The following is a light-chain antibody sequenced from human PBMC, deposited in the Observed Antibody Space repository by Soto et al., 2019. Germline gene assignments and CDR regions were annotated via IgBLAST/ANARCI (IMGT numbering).Light chain of an antibody. V-gene: IGLV2-11*01. CDR2: DVS. CDR3: CSYAGTNTFWV. CDR1: NSDIGGYNY. J-gene: IGLJ3*02. Sequence: QSVLTQSRSVSGSPGQSVTISCTGTNSDIGGYNYVSWYQQHPGKAPKVMIYDVSRRPSGVPDRFSGSKSGNTASLTISGLQAEDEADYYCCSYAGTNTFWVFGGGTQLTVL.